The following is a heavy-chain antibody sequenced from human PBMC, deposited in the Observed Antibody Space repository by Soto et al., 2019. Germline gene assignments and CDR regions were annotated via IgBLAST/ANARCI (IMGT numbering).Heavy chain of an antibody. D-gene: IGHD2-2*01. J-gene: IGHJ6*03. CDR1: GFTFSSYS. V-gene: IGHV3-21*01. CDR2: ISSSSSYI. Sequence: GGSLRLSCAASGFTFSSYSMNWVRQAPGKGLEWVSSISSSSSYIYYADSVKVRFTISRDNAKNSLYLQMNSLRAEDTAVYYCAREVSSRVKVVPAAMYYYYYYMDVWGKGTTVTVSS. CDR3: AREVSSRVKVVPAAMYYYYYYMDV.